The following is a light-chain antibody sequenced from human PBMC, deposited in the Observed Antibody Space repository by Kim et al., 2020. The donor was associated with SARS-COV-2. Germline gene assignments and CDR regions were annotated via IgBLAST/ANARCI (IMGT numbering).Light chain of an antibody. CDR1: QSVSYRY. J-gene: IGKJ1*01. V-gene: IGKV3-20*01. Sequence: EIVLTQSPGTLSLSPGERATLSCRASQSVSYRYLAWYQQKPGQAPRLLIYGASSRATGIPDRFSGSGSGTDFTLTISRLDPEDFAVYYCQQYGSSPGTFGQGTKVDIK. CDR3: QQYGSSPGT. CDR2: GAS.